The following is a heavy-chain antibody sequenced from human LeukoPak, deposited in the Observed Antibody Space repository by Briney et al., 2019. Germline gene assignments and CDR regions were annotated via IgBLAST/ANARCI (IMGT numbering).Heavy chain of an antibody. CDR3: SNSYCGGDCYSGGYFDY. CDR2: ITGDGRST. CDR1: GFTFHLYA. D-gene: IGHD2-21*02. J-gene: IGHJ4*02. Sequence: GGSLRLSCAASGFTFHLYAMHWVRLAPGKGLEWVSLITGDGRSTYYADSVKGRFTISRDNSKNSLYLQMNSLRTEDTALYYCSNSYCGGDCYSGGYFDYWGQGTLVTVSS. V-gene: IGHV3-43*02.